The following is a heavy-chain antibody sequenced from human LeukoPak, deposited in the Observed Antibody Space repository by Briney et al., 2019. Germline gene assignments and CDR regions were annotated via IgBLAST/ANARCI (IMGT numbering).Heavy chain of an antibody. CDR1: GFTFNNAW. Sequence: GGSLRLSCAASGFTFNNAWMSWVRQAPGKGQEWVGRIKSKTDGGTTDYAAPVKGRFTISRDDSKNTLYLQMNSLKIEDTAVYYCTRIIKSGSFDYWGQGVLVTVSS. CDR3: TRIIKSGSFDY. V-gene: IGHV3-15*01. D-gene: IGHD1-26*01. J-gene: IGHJ4*02. CDR2: IKSKTDGGTT.